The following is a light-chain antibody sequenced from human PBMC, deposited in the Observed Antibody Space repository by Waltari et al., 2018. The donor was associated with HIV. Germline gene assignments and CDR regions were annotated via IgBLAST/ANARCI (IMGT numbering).Light chain of an antibody. CDR3: QSFDNGLSGV. V-gene: IGLV1-40*01. J-gene: IGLJ2*01. CDR2: RKP. CDR1: SPNIGASND. Sequence: QSVLTQPPSVSGAPGQEVTTSCTGSSPNIGASNDVHWYPQLPDTAPKHLINRKPNRPSGVPDRFSGSKSGTSASLSITGLRAEDEADYFCQSFDNGLSGVFGGGTKLTVL.